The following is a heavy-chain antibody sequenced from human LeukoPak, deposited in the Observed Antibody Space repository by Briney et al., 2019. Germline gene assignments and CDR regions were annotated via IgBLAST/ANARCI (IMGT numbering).Heavy chain of an antibody. J-gene: IGHJ3*02. Sequence: GGSLRLSCAASGFTFSSYGMHWVRQAPGKGLEWLAGIRYDGSSEYYADSVKGRFTISRDNSKNTLYLQMSSLRAEDTAVYYCARDNWDYGVHAFDIWGQGTMVTVSS. CDR3: ARDNWDYGVHAFDI. V-gene: IGHV3-33*01. CDR1: GFTFSSYG. D-gene: IGHD1-7*01. CDR2: IRYDGSSE.